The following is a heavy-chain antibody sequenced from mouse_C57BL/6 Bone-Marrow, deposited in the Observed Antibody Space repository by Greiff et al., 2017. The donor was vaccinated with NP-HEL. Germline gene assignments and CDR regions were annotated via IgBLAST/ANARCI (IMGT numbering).Heavy chain of an antibody. D-gene: IGHD1-2*01. V-gene: IGHV7-3*01. J-gene: IGHJ4*01. Sequence: EVQLVESGGGLVQPGGSLSLSCAASGFTFTDYYMSWVRQPPGKALEWLGFIRNKANGYTTEYSASVKGRFTISRDNSQSILYLQMNALRAEDSATYYCARHYGYYAMDYWGQGTSVTVSS. CDR3: ARHYGYYAMDY. CDR1: GFTFTDYY. CDR2: IRNKANGYTT.